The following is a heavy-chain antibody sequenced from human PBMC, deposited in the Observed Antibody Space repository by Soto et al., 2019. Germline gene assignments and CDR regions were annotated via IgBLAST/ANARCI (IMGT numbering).Heavy chain of an antibody. V-gene: IGHV3-30-3*01. J-gene: IGHJ6*02. Sequence: GEALHLSCAASGFTFSDSAMHWVRQAPGKGLEWVAIISFDGSNEHYADSVQGRFTISRDNSENTLYLQMNSLRADDTAVYYCARPAATVIFYSGMDVWGQGTTVTVSS. CDR1: GFTFSDSA. CDR3: ARPAATVIFYSGMDV. D-gene: IGHD4-17*01. CDR2: ISFDGSNE.